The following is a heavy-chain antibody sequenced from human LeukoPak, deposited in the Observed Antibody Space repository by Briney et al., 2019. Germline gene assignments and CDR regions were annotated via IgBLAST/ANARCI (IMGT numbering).Heavy chain of an antibody. D-gene: IGHD6-19*01. V-gene: IGHV4-30-4*08. CDR3: ARIAVAGHDAFDI. CDR2: IYYSGST. CDR1: GGSISSGDYC. J-gene: IGHJ3*02. Sequence: SQTLSLTCTVSGGSISSGDYCWSWIRQPPGKGLEWIGYIYYSGSTYYNPSLKSRVTISVDTSKNQFSLKLSSVTAADTAVYYCARIAVAGHDAFDIWGQGTMVTVSS.